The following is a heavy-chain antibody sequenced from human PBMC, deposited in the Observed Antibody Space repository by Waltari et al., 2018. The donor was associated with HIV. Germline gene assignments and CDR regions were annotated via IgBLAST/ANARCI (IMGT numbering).Heavy chain of an antibody. CDR2: VNPNSGGT. D-gene: IGHD3-22*01. J-gene: IGHJ4*02. V-gene: IGHV1-2*02. Sequence: QVQLVQSGAEVKKPGASVKVSCKASGFTFSDYYMHWVRHAPGQGLEWMEWVNPNSGGTSYSEKFQGRVTMTRYTSISTAYMELFRLRFDDTAIYYCTRVFRGTINYFDSRLGHWGQGTLVTVSS. CDR1: GFTFSDYY. CDR3: TRVFRGTINYFDSRLGH.